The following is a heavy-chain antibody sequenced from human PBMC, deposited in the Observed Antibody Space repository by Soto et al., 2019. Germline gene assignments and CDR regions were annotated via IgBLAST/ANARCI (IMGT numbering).Heavy chain of an antibody. J-gene: IGHJ6*03. CDR3: ARMDSSSLGYYYYYMDV. D-gene: IGHD6-6*01. V-gene: IGHV4-31*03. CDR1: GGSISSGGYY. Sequence: SETLSLTCTVSGGSISSGGYYWSWIRQHPGKGLEWIGYIYYSGSTYYNPSLKSRVTISVDTSKNQFSLKLSSVTAADTAVYYCARMDSSSLGYYYYYMDVWGKGTTVTVSS. CDR2: IYYSGST.